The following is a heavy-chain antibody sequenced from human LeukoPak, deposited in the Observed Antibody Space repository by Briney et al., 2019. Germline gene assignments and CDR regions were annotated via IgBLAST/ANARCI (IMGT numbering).Heavy chain of an antibody. CDR1: GFTFSSYA. Sequence: GGSLRLSCAASGFTFSSYAVSWVRQAPGKGLEWVSAISGSGGSTYYADSVKGRFTISRDNSKNTLYLQMNSLRAEDTAVYYCAKAGIVVVPAAILNWFDPWGQGTLVTVSS. D-gene: IGHD2-2*02. J-gene: IGHJ5*02. CDR2: ISGSGGST. CDR3: AKAGIVVVPAAILNWFDP. V-gene: IGHV3-23*01.